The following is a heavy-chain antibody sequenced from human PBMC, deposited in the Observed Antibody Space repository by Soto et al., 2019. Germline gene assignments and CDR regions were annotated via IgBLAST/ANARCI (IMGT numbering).Heavy chain of an antibody. CDR2: ISSDGTTT. J-gene: IGHJ4*02. D-gene: IGHD2-8*01. CDR3: AIQDCTNDVCLEAAVTVGGALEY. CDR1: GFTFSKYW. Sequence: EVQLVESGGGLVQPRKALRLSCAASGFTFSKYWMHWVRQAPGKGPVWVSYISSDGTTTDYADSVKGRFTISRDNAKNTLYLQMDSVRVEETAVYYCAIQDCTNDVCLEAAVTVGGALEYWGQGAQVTVSS. V-gene: IGHV3-74*01.